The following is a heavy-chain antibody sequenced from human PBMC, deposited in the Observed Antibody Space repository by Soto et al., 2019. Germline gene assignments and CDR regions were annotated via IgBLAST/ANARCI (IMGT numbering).Heavy chain of an antibody. CDR2: ISSSSSTI. Sequence: EVQVVESGGGLVQPGGSLRLSCAASGFTFSSNSMNWVRQAPGKGLEWISYISSSSSTIYADSVKGRFTISRDNAKNSLYLQMKSLRHEYTAVYYCARVIWSGHLTSDLWGQGTLVTVSS. J-gene: IGHJ5*02. D-gene: IGHD3-3*01. CDR1: GFTFSSNS. CDR3: ARVIWSGHLTSDL. V-gene: IGHV3-48*02.